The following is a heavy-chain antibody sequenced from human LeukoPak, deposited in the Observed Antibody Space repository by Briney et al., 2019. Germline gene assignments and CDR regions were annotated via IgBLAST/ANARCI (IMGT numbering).Heavy chain of an antibody. Sequence: GGSLRLSCTASGFTFGDYAMSWFRQAPGKGLEWVGFIRSKAYGGTTEYAASVKGRFTISRDDSKSIAYLQMNSLKTEDTAVYYCTRDPADGYNRSPYCMDVWGKGTTVTVSS. CDR3: TRDPADGYNRSPYCMDV. V-gene: IGHV3-49*03. CDR1: GFTFGDYA. J-gene: IGHJ6*03. CDR2: IRSKAYGGTT. D-gene: IGHD6-13*01.